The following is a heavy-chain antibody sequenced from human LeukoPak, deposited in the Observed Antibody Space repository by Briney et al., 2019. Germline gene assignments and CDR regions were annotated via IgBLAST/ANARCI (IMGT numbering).Heavy chain of an antibody. CDR1: GGSISSYY. CDR2: IYTSGST. J-gene: IGHJ6*03. V-gene: IGHV4-4*07. CDR3: ARTLYYYYYMDV. Sequence: SETLSLTCSVSGGSISSYYWSWIRQPAGKGLEWIGRIYTSGSTNYNPSLKSRVTISVDTSKNQFSLKLSSVTAADTAVYYCARTLYYYYYMDVWGKGTTVTVSS.